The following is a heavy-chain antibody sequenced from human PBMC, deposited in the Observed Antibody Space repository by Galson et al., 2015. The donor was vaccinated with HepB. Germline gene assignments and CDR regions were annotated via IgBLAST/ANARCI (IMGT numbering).Heavy chain of an antibody. V-gene: IGHV1-2*02. Sequence: SVKVSCKASGYTFTGYYMHWVRQAPGQGLEWMGWINPNSGGTNYAQKFQGRVTKTRDTSISTAYMELSRLRSDDTAVYYCARGHSGSSGYYLHTNYYYYGMDVWGQGTTVTVSS. J-gene: IGHJ6*02. CDR1: GYTFTGYY. CDR3: ARGHSGSSGYYLHTNYYYYGMDV. CDR2: INPNSGGT. D-gene: IGHD3-22*01.